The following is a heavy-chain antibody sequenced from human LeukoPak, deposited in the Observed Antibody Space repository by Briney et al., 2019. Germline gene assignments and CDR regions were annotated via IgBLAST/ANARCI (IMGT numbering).Heavy chain of an antibody. J-gene: IGHJ4*02. Sequence: PGGSLRLSCAASGFTFSSYSMNWVRQAPGKGLEWVSSISSSSSYIYYADSVKGRFTISRDNAQSSLYLQMNSLRAEDTAVYYCARDRSASPCFDYWGQGTLVTVSS. D-gene: IGHD1-26*01. CDR3: ARDRSASPCFDY. CDR1: GFTFSSYS. V-gene: IGHV3-21*01. CDR2: ISSSSSYI.